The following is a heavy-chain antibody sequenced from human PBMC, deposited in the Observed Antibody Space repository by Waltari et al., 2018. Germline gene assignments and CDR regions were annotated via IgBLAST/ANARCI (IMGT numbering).Heavy chain of an antibody. D-gene: IGHD1-26*01. J-gene: IGHJ4*02. CDR2: ISWNSGSI. CDR3: AKDGGAYYFDY. Sequence: EVQLVESGGGLVQPGRSLRLSCAASGFTFDDYAMHWVRQAPGKGLEWVSGISWNSGSIGYADSVKGRFTISRDNAKNSLYLQMNSLRAEDTALYYCAKDGGAYYFDYWGQGTLVTVSS. V-gene: IGHV3-9*01. CDR1: GFTFDDYA.